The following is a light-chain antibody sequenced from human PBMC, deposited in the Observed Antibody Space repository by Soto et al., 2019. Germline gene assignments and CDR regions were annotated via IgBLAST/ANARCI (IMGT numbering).Light chain of an antibody. V-gene: IGKV3-15*01. J-gene: IGKJ5*01. CDR2: GAS. Sequence: EIVMTQSPATLSVSPGERATLSCRASQSVSSNLAWYQHKPGQAPRLLIYGASTRATGIPARFSGSGSGTDLTLTISSLHSEDFAVYYGKKYNNWPPITFGQGTRLRLN. CDR1: QSVSSN. CDR3: KKYNNWPPIT.